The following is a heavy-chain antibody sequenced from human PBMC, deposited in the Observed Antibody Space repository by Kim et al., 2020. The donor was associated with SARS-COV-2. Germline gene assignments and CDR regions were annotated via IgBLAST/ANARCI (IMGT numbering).Heavy chain of an antibody. Sequence: VKGRFTISRDNAKNSLYLQMNSLRAEDTALYYFAKAGYLWFGELLGAFDIWGQGTMVTVSS. D-gene: IGHD3-10*01. V-gene: IGHV3-9*01. J-gene: IGHJ3*02. CDR3: AKAGYLWFGELLGAFDI.